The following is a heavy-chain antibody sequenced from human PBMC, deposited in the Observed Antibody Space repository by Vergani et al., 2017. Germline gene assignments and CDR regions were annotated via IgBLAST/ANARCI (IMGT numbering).Heavy chain of an antibody. D-gene: IGHD3-22*01. J-gene: IGHJ4*02. CDR2: LKQDGTEK. Sequence: EVQMVESGGGLVQPGGSLRLSCAASGFTFSTYWMTWVRQAPGKWLEWVANLKQDGTEKHSVDSVKGRFTIFRDNTQNSLYLQMNSLRAEDTAVYYCARLGGFCDSSSCYSNVDYWGQGTLVTVSS. V-gene: IGHV3-7*01. CDR1: GFTFSTYW. CDR3: ARLGGFCDSSSCYSNVDY.